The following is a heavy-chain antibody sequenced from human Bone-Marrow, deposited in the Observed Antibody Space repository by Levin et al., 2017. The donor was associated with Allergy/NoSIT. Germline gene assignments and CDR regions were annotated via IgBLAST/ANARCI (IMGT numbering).Heavy chain of an antibody. V-gene: IGHV1-18*01. Sequence: ASVKVSCKPSGYTLSDYGITWVRQAPGQGLEWMGWINSYTGNTDYTDTFQGRVTLTTDTSTSTAYMELRSLRSDDTAVYYCARRFCGSGSCYPWHFGMDVWGQGTTVIVS. CDR3: ARRFCGSGSCYPWHFGMDV. CDR2: INSYTGNT. D-gene: IGHD2-15*01. CDR1: GYTLSDYG. J-gene: IGHJ6*02.